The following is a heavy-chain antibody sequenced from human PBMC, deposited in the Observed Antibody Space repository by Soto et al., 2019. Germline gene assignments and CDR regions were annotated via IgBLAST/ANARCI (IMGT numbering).Heavy chain of an antibody. Sequence: GGSLRLSCAASGFTFSSYGMHWVRQAPGKGLEWVAVISYDGSNKYYADSVKGRFTISRDNSKNTLYLQMNSLRAEDTAVYYCAKPNWNQDYYYGMDVWGQGTTVTVSS. J-gene: IGHJ6*02. V-gene: IGHV3-30*18. CDR1: GFTFSSYG. CDR2: ISYDGSNK. D-gene: IGHD1-1*01. CDR3: AKPNWNQDYYYGMDV.